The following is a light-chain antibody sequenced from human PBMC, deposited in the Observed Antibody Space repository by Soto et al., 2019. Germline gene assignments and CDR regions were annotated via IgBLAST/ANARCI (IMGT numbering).Light chain of an antibody. J-gene: IGKJ1*01. Sequence: DIQMTQSPSTLSASVGGRVTITCRASQSISNWLAWYQQKPGKAPKLLIYKASSLQSGVPSRFSGSGSGTEFTLTISSLQPDDFATYYCQQYNSYLTFGQGTKVEIK. CDR1: QSISNW. CDR2: KAS. V-gene: IGKV1-5*03. CDR3: QQYNSYLT.